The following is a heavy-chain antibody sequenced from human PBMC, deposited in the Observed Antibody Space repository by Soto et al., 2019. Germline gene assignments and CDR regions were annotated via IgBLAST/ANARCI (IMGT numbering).Heavy chain of an antibody. CDR3: ARVGSRGEYQMLYADYYYYGMDV. CDR2: ISAYNGNT. Sequence: XSVKVSCTASVYTFTSYGIRLVRQAPGQGLEWMGWISAYNGNTNYAQKLQGRVTMTTDTSTSTAYMELRSLRSDDTAVYYCARVGSRGEYQMLYADYYYYGMDVWGQGTTVTVSS. J-gene: IGHJ6*02. V-gene: IGHV1-18*01. D-gene: IGHD2-2*02. CDR1: VYTFTSYG.